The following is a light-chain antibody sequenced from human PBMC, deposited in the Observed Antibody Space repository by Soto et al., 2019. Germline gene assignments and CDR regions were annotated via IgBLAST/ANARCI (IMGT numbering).Light chain of an antibody. CDR3: SSYTSSRTLV. Sequence: QSVLTQPASVSESPGQSITIFCTGTSTDVGAYNYVSWYQQYPGKAPKLMIYEVNYRPSGVSNRFSGSKSGNTASLTISGLQAEDEADYYCSSYTSSRTLVFGGGTQLTVL. CDR2: EVN. J-gene: IGLJ2*01. CDR1: STDVGAYNY. V-gene: IGLV2-14*01.